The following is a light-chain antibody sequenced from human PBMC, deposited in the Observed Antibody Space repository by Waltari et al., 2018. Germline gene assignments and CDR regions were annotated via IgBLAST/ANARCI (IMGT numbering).Light chain of an antibody. CDR3: QSFDNMLSGGVV. J-gene: IGLJ2*01. Sequence: QSVLTQPPSVSGTPAQRVTISCSGSTSHIGAGHDVPWYQHLPGTAPKLLIYGNNNRPSGVPDRFSGSKSGTSASLAITGLQADDEADYFCQSFDNMLSGGVVFGGGTKLAVL. CDR1: TSHIGAGHD. V-gene: IGLV1-40*01. CDR2: GNN.